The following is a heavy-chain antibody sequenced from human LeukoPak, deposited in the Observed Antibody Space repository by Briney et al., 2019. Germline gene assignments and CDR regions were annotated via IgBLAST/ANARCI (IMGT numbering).Heavy chain of an antibody. V-gene: IGHV3-21*01. CDR3: ARDGGSGSYFDY. J-gene: IGHJ4*02. D-gene: IGHD1-26*01. CDR2: ISSSSSYI. CDR1: GSTFSSYS. Sequence: VWFLRISPAAPGSTFSSYSMNWCGPALLQWLHWVSSISSSSSYIYYADSVKGRFTISRDNAKNSLYLQMNSLRAEDTAVYYCARDGGSGSYFDYWGQGTLVTVSS.